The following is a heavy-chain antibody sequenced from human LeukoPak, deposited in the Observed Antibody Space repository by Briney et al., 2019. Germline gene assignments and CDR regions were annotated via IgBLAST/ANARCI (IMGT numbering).Heavy chain of an antibody. D-gene: IGHD3-22*01. Sequence: SETLSLTCTVSGGSISSSSYYWSWIRQPPGKGLEWIGSIYYSGSTYYNPSLKSRVTISVDTSKNQFSLKLSSVTAADTAVYYCARLGVDSSGYYGGVSGYFQHWGQGTLVTVSS. CDR3: ARLGVDSSGYYGGVSGYFQH. CDR1: GGSISSSSYY. J-gene: IGHJ1*01. V-gene: IGHV4-39*07. CDR2: IYYSGST.